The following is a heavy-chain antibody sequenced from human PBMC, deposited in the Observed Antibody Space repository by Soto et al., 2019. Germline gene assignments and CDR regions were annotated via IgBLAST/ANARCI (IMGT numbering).Heavy chain of an antibody. D-gene: IGHD3-9*01. CDR3: ARGGPVLRYFDWVRPGGIDY. Sequence: SETLSLTCTVSGGSISSGDYYWSWIRQPPGKGLEWIGYIYYSGSTYYNPSLKSRVTISVDTSKNQFSLKLSSVTAADTAVYYCARGGPVLRYFDWVRPGGIDYWGQGTLVTVSS. V-gene: IGHV4-30-4*01. J-gene: IGHJ4*02. CDR1: GGSISSGDYY. CDR2: IYYSGST.